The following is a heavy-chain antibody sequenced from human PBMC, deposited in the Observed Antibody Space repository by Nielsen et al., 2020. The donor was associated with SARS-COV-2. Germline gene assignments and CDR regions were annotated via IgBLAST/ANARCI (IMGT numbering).Heavy chain of an antibody. CDR1: GFTFGDYA. Sequence: GGSLRLSCTTSGFTFGDYAMSWVRRAPGKGLEWVGFIRSRRYGGTTEYAASVKGRFTISRDDSKSIAYLQMNSLKTEDTAVYYCTRGPRRVVGATIDYWGQGTLVTVSS. CDR2: IRSRRYGGTT. D-gene: IGHD1-26*01. CDR3: TRGPRRVVGATIDY. V-gene: IGHV3-49*04. J-gene: IGHJ4*02.